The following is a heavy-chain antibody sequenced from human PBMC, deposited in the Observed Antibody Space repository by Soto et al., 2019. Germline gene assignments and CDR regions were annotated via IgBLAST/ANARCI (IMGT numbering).Heavy chain of an antibody. CDR3: ARMRLARLDH. CDR2: INLASQLT. Sequence: QVQLLQSGTEVKRPGSSVKVSCKTSGVSFNSYGFAWVRQAPGRGLEWVGKINLASQLTSYEQSIQGTVTITTDTSTRTAYMELSGLTSEDTAVYFCARMRLARLDHWGQGTLVTVSS. V-gene: IGHV1-69*09. CDR1: GVSFNSYG. J-gene: IGHJ4*02. D-gene: IGHD2-21*01.